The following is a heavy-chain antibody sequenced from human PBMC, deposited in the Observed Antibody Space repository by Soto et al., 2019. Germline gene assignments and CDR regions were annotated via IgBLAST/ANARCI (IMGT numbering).Heavy chain of an antibody. Sequence: PGGSLRLSCAASGFTFSNYGMHWLRQAPGKGLEWVAVIWYDGSNQYYADSVKARFTISRDNSRNTLYLQMNSLRAEDTAVYYCVKLGPYYFDFWGQGTLVTVSS. V-gene: IGHV3-33*06. J-gene: IGHJ4*02. CDR1: GFTFSNYG. CDR2: IWYDGSNQ. CDR3: VKLGPYYFDF. D-gene: IGHD3-16*01.